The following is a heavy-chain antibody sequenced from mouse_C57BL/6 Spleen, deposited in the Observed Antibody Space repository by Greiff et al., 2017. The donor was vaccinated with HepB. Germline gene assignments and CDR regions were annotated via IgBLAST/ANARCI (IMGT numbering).Heavy chain of an antibody. CDR1: GYTFTEYT. V-gene: IGHV1-62-2*01. Sequence: QVQLQQSGAELVKPGASVKLSCKASGYTFTEYTIHWVKQRSRQGLEWIGWFYPGSGSIKYNEKFKDKATLTADKSSSTVYMELSRLTSEDSAVYFCARHEENYDYDGAWFAYWGQGTLVTVSA. CDR2: FYPGSGSI. D-gene: IGHD2-4*01. J-gene: IGHJ3*01. CDR3: ARHEENYDYDGAWFAY.